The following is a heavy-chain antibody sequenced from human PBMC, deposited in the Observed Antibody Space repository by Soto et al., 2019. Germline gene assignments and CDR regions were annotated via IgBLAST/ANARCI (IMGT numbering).Heavy chain of an antibody. V-gene: IGHV3-33*01. CDR2: IWYDGSNK. CDR1: GFTFSSYG. CDR3: ARDLPITMVRGGAFDY. J-gene: IGHJ4*02. D-gene: IGHD3-10*01. Sequence: GGSLRLSCAASGFTFSSYGMHWVRQAPGKGLEWVAVIWYDGSNKYYADSVKGRFTISRDNSKNTLYLQMNSLRAEDTAVYYCARDLPITMVRGGAFDYWGQGTLVTVSS.